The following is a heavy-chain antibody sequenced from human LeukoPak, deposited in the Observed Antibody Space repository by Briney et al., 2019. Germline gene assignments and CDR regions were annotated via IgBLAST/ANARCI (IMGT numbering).Heavy chain of an antibody. J-gene: IGHJ4*02. CDR1: GDSISSGDYY. CDR2: INYSETT. V-gene: IGHV4-31*03. D-gene: IGHD2-15*01. Sequence: SETLSLTCTVSGDSISSGDYYWSWARQHPGKGLEWIGYINYSETTYYNPSLTSRVTISVDTSKNQFSLKLSSVTAADTAVYYCARTYCRGGTCYSWDYWGQGTLVTVSS. CDR3: ARTYCRGGTCYSWDY.